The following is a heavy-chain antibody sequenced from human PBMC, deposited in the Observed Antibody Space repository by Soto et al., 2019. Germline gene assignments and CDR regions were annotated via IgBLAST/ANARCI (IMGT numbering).Heavy chain of an antibody. V-gene: IGHV4-34*01. CDR2: IYYSGST. J-gene: IGHJ4*02. CDR3: ARGGRQQLIPTPISYKIDY. D-gene: IGHD6-13*01. Sequence: SDPLSLTFSVYGGSFSGYYWSWIRQPPGRGLEWIGYIYYSGSTNYNPSLKSRVTISVDMSKNQFSLKLSSVTAADTAVYYCARGGRQQLIPTPISYKIDYWGQGTLVTVSS. CDR1: GGSFSGYY.